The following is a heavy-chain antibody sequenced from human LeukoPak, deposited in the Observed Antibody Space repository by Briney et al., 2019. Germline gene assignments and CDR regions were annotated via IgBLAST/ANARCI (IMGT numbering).Heavy chain of an antibody. CDR3: ARSYYGSGRYGPQFDY. V-gene: IGHV4-34*01. J-gene: IGHJ4*02. D-gene: IGHD3-10*01. CDR2: INHSGST. Sequence: SETLSLTCAVYGGSFSGYYWSWIRQPPGKGLEWVGEINHSGSTNYNPSLKSRVTISVDTSKNQFSLKLSSVTAADTAVYYCARSYYGSGRYGPQFDYWGQGTLVTVSS. CDR1: GGSFSGYY.